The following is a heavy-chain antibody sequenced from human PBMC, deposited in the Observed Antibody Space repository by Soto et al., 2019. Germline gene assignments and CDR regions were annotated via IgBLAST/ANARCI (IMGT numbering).Heavy chain of an antibody. CDR3: ERIGIAVEAFDI. CDR1: GFTFSDYY. D-gene: IGHD6-19*01. J-gene: IGHJ3*02. V-gene: IGHV3-11*06. CDR2: ISSSSSYT. Sequence: PGGSLRLSCAASGFTFSDYYMSWIRQAPGKGLEWVSYISSSSSYTNYADSVKGRFTISRDNAKNSLYLQMNSLRAEDTAVYYCERIGIAVEAFDIWGQGTMVTVSS.